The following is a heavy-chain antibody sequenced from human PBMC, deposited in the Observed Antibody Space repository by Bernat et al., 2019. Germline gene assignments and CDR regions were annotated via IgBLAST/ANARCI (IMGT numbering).Heavy chain of an antibody. V-gene: IGHV3-66*01. Sequence: EVQLVESGGGLVQAGGSLRLSCAASGFTVSNSYMTWVRQAPGKGLEWVSVIYSGGHTYYADSVKGRFTISRDNFKNTLDLQMNSLRAEDTAVYYCARGLYGDPFYWRQGTLVTVSS. J-gene: IGHJ4*02. D-gene: IGHD4-17*01. CDR1: GFTVSNSY. CDR2: IYSGGHT. CDR3: ARGLYGDPFY.